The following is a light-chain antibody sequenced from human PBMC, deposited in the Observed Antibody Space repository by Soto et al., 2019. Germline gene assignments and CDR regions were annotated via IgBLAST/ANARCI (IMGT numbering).Light chain of an antibody. CDR1: QSVSSSY. CDR3: QQYGTSPRT. Sequence: EIVLTQSPGTLSLSPGERATLSCRASQSVSSSYLAWYQQKPGQAPRLLIYGASNRATGIRDRFSGSGSGTDFTLTISRVEPEDFAVYYCQQYGTSPRTFGQGTKVEIK. CDR2: GAS. J-gene: IGKJ1*01. V-gene: IGKV3-20*01.